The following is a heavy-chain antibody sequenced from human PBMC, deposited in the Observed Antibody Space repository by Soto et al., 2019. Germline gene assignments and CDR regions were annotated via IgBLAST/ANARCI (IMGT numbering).Heavy chain of an antibody. CDR3: AADKNRGYYYMDV. Sequence: ASVKVSCKASGFTFTSSAMQWVRQARGQRLEWIGWIVVGSGNTNYAQKFQERVTITRDMSTSTAYMELSSLRSEDTAVYYCAADKNRGYYYMDVWGKGTTVTVSS. D-gene: IGHD2-21*01. J-gene: IGHJ6*03. CDR2: IVVGSGNT. V-gene: IGHV1-58*02. CDR1: GFTFTSSA.